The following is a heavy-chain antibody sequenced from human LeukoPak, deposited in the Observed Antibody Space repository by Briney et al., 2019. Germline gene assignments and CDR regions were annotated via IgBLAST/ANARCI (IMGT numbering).Heavy chain of an antibody. V-gene: IGHV3-64D*06. CDR3: VKDHTPRKASSGYYFQD. D-gene: IGHD3-22*01. Sequence: GGSLRLSCSASGFTFSTYAMHWVRQAPGKGLEYVSAISSNGGSTYYADSVKGRFTISRDNSKNTLYLQMSSLRAEDTAVYYCVKDHTPRKASSGYYFQDWGQGTLVTVSS. J-gene: IGHJ1*01. CDR1: GFTFSTYA. CDR2: ISSNGGST.